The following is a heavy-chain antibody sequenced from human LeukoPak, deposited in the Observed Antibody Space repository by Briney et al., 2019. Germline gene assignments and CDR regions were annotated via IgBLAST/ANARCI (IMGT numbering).Heavy chain of an antibody. J-gene: IGHJ5*01. CDR2: ISSSGSYI. CDR3: ARERKYSSSLYGWFDP. D-gene: IGHD6-13*01. V-gene: IGHV3-21*01. Sequence: GGSLRLSCAGSGFTFSSYTMDWVRQAPGKGLEWVSSISSSGSYIYYADSVKGRFTISRDNVKNSLYLQVNSLRAEDTAVYYCARERKYSSSLYGWFDPWGQGTLVTVSS. CDR1: GFTFSSYT.